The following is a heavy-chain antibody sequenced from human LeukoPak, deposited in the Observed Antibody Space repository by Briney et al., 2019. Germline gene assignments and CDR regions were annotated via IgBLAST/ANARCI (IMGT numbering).Heavy chain of an antibody. D-gene: IGHD6-6*01. CDR1: GGSISSGGYY. Sequence: PSQTLSLTCTVSGGSISSGGYYWSWIRQHPGKGLEWIGYIYYSGSTYYNPSLKNRVTISVDTSKNQFSLRLSSVTAADTAVYYCARERVWYSSSSMGAFDIWGQGTMVTVSS. CDR2: IYYSGST. CDR3: ARERVWYSSSSMGAFDI. J-gene: IGHJ3*02. V-gene: IGHV4-31*03.